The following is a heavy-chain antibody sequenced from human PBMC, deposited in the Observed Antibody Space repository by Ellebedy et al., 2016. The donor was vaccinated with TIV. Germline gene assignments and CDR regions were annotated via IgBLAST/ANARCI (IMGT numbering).Heavy chain of an antibody. Sequence: PGGSPRLSCAASGFTFSSYAMSWVRQAPGKGLEWVSAISGSSSTTWYADSVKGRFTISRDNSKNTLYLQMNSLRAEDTAVYYCAKKKYGEVPLPFDYWGQGTLVTVSS. CDR2: ISGSSSTT. D-gene: IGHD2-2*01. J-gene: IGHJ4*02. CDR1: GFTFSSYA. V-gene: IGHV3-23*01. CDR3: AKKKYGEVPLPFDY.